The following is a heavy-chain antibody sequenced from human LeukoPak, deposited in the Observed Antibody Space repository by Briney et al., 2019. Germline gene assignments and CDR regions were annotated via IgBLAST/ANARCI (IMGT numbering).Heavy chain of an antibody. CDR1: GLTIHDHA. CDR3: ARASAEQGFLFDY. CDR2: IDWNSDRV. D-gene: IGHD1/OR15-1a*01. V-gene: IGHV3-9*01. Sequence: GGSLRLSCVGSGLTIHDHAMHWVRQAPGKGLEWVSGIDWNSDRVGYADSVKGRFTISRDNAKNSLYLQMNSLRAEDTAVYYCARASAEQGFLFDYWGQGTLVTVSS. J-gene: IGHJ4*02.